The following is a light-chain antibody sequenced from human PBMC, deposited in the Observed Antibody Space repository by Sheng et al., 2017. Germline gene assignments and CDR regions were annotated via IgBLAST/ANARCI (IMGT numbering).Light chain of an antibody. J-gene: IGKJ4*01. CDR1: QSVSNK. V-gene: IGKV3-15*01. CDR3: QQYDKWPLP. CDR2: AAS. Sequence: EIVMTQSPGTLSVSPGERATLSCRASQSVSNKLAWYQQKPGQAPGLLIYAASTRATGIPVRFSGSGSGTEFTLTISTLQSEDFAVYYCQQYDKWPLPFGGGTKVEIK.